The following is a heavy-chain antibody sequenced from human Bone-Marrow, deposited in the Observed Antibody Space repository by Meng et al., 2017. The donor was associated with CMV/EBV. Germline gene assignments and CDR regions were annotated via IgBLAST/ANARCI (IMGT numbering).Heavy chain of an antibody. CDR3: ARELLVDSGWNYFDY. CDR2: TYYRSKWYN. J-gene: IGHJ4*02. Sequence: SCAISGDSVSSNSAAWNWIRQSPSRGLEWLGRTYYRSKWYNDYAVSVKSRITINPDTSKNQFSLQLNSVTPEDTAVYYCARELLVDSGWNYFDYWGQGNLVNVDS. CDR1: GDSVSSNSAA. V-gene: IGHV6-1*01. D-gene: IGHD6-19*01.